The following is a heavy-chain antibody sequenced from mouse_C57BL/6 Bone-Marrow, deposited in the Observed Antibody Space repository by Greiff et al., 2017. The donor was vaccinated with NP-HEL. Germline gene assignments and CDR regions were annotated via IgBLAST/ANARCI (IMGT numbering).Heavy chain of an antibody. J-gene: IGHJ1*03. D-gene: IGHD1-1*01. Sequence: QVQLQQPGAELVKPGASVKMSCKASGYTFTSYWITWVKQRPGQGLAWIGDIYPGSGSTNYNEKFKSKATLTVDTSSSTAYMQLSSLTSEDSAVYYCARWDYGRGYFDVWGTGTTVTVSS. CDR3: ARWDYGRGYFDV. V-gene: IGHV1-55*01. CDR1: GYTFTSYW. CDR2: IYPGSGST.